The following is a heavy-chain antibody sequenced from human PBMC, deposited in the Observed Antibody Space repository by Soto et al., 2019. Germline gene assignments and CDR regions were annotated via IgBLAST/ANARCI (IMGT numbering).Heavy chain of an antibody. CDR1: GGSISNSSYY. J-gene: IGHJ4*02. CDR3: AAFTVFGVVVSS. CDR2: IYYSGHT. V-gene: IGHV4-39*01. D-gene: IGHD3-3*01. Sequence: PSETLSLTCPVSGGSISNSSYYWGWIRQPPGKGLEWIGNIYYSGHTYYNPSLKSRVTISVDTSKTQFSLRLSSVTAADTAVYYCAAFTVFGVVVSSWGQGTLVTVSS.